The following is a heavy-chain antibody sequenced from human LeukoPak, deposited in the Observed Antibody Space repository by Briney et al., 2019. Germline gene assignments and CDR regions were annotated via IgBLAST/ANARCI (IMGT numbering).Heavy chain of an antibody. D-gene: IGHD3-22*01. CDR2: IYYSGST. Sequence: SETLSLTCTVSGGSISSSSYYWGWIRQPPGKGLEWIGSIYYSGSTYYNPSLKSRVTISVDTSKNQFSLKLSSVTAADTAVYYCARDPEYYYDIRYFDYWGQGTLVTVSS. CDR1: GGSISSSSYY. J-gene: IGHJ4*02. CDR3: ARDPEYYYDIRYFDY. V-gene: IGHV4-39*07.